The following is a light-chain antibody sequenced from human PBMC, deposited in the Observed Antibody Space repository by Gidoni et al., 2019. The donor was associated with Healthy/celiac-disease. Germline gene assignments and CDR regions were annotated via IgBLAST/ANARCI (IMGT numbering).Light chain of an antibody. J-gene: IGKJ4*01. CDR1: QDISNY. Sequence: DIQMTHPPSSLSASVGDRVTITCQASQDISNYLNWYQQKPGKAPKLLIYDASNLETGVPSRFSGSGSWKDFTFTISSLQPEDIATYYCQQYDNLPLTCGGGTKVEIK. CDR3: QQYDNLPLT. V-gene: IGKV1-33*01. CDR2: DAS.